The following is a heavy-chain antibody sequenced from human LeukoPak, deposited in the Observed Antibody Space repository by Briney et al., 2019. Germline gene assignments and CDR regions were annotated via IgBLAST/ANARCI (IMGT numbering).Heavy chain of an antibody. D-gene: IGHD3-9*01. CDR2: IYTSGST. J-gene: IGHJ4*02. V-gene: IGHV4-4*07. Sequence: SETLSLTCTVSGGSISSYYWSWIRQPAGKGLEWIGRIYTSGSTNYNPPLKSRVTMSVDTSKNQFSLKLSSVTAADTAVYYCARGAQYYDILTGWVFDYWGQGTLVTVSS. CDR3: ARGAQYYDILTGWVFDY. CDR1: GGSISSYY.